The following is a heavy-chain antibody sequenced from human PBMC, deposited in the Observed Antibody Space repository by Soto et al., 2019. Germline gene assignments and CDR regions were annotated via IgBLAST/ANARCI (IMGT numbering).Heavy chain of an antibody. J-gene: IGHJ4*02. CDR3: ARNHPNGYFDY. V-gene: IGHV3-30*03. D-gene: IGHD7-27*01. Sequence: QVQLVESGGGVVQPGRSLRLSCAASGFTFSSYGMHWVRQAPGKGLEWVAVISYDGSNKYYADSVKGRFTISRDNSKNTLYLQMNSLRAKDTAVYYCARNHPNGYFDYWGQGTLVAVSS. CDR2: ISYDGSNK. CDR1: GFTFSSYG.